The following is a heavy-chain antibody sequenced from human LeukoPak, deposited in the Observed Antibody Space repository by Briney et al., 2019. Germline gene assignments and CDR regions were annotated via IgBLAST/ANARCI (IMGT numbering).Heavy chain of an antibody. CDR1: GGSISPYF. Sequence: SETRSLTCTVSGGSISPYFWSWMRQTPGKGLEWIGYISYTGSTNYNPALKSRVTISVDTSKNQFSLQLTSVTAADAAVYYCARDDYRGVTNFDPWGQGTLVTVSS. V-gene: IGHV4-59*01. CDR3: ARDDYRGVTNFDP. D-gene: IGHD3-10*01. CDR2: ISYTGST. J-gene: IGHJ5*02.